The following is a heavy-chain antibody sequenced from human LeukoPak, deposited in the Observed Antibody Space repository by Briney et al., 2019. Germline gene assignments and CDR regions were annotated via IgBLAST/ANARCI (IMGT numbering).Heavy chain of an antibody. CDR2: IYYGGST. J-gene: IGHJ3*02. V-gene: IGHV4-39*07. Sequence: NTSETLSLTCAVSGASISSASDYWGWIRQPPGKGLEWLGSIYYGGSTYDNPSLKSRVTISVDTSKNQFSLKLSSVTAADTAVYYCARGLRRSRPRTYYDILADLKPHDAFDIWGQGTMVTVSS. CDR3: ARGLRRSRPRTYYDILADLKPHDAFDI. CDR1: GASISSASDY. D-gene: IGHD3-9*01.